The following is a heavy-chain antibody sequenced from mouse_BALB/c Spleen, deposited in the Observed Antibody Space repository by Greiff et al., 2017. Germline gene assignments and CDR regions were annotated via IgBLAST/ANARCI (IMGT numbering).Heavy chain of an antibody. D-gene: IGHD3-3*01. V-gene: IGHV5-12-1*01. Sequence: DVKLVESGGGLVKPGGSLKLSCAASGFAFSSYDMSWVRQTPEKRLEWVAYISSGGGSTYYPDTVKGRFTISRDNAKNTLYLQMSSLKSEDTAMYYCARRDCPRAMDYWGQGTSVTVSS. CDR1: GFAFSSYD. J-gene: IGHJ4*01. CDR3: ARRDCPRAMDY. CDR2: ISSGGGST.